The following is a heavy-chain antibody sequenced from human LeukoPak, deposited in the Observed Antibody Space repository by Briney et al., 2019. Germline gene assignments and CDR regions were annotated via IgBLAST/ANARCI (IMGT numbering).Heavy chain of an antibody. Sequence: SETLSLTCSVSGGSISSYYWSWIRQPPGKGLVWIGYIYFSGSTNYNPSLKSRVTISVDTSKNQFSLNLRSVTAADTAVYFCARGNSGPDYWGQGTLVTVSS. CDR3: ARGNSGPDY. CDR1: GGSISSYY. D-gene: IGHD5-12*01. J-gene: IGHJ4*02. V-gene: IGHV4-59*08. CDR2: IYFSGST.